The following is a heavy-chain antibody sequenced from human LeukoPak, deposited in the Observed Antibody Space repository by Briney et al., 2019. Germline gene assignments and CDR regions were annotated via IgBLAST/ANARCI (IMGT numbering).Heavy chain of an antibody. CDR3: ARLQRGYSKPGFDY. V-gene: IGHV4-39*01. CDR1: GGSISSSSYY. J-gene: IGHJ4*02. CDR2: IYYSGST. Sequence: PSETLSLTCTVSGGSISSSSYYWGWIRQPPGKGLEWIGSIYYSGSTYYNPSLKSRVTISVDTSKNQFSLKLSSVTAADTAVYYCARLQRGYSKPGFDYWGQGTLVTVSS. D-gene: IGHD3-9*01.